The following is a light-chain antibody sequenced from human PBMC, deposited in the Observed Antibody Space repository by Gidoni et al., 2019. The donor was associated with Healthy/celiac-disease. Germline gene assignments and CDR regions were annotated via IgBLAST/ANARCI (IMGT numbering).Light chain of an antibody. CDR1: QGISNY. J-gene: IGKJ1*01. V-gene: IGKV1-27*01. Sequence: DIQMTQSPSSLSASVGDRVTITCRASQGISNYLAWYQQKPGKVPKLLIYAASTLQSGVPYRFSGSGSGTDFTLTISSLQPEDVATYYCQKYNSVWTFGQGTKVEIK. CDR3: QKYNSVWT. CDR2: AAS.